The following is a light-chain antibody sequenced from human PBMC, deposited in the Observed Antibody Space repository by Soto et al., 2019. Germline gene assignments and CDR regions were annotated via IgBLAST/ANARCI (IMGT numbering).Light chain of an antibody. Sequence: DIQMTQFPSTLSASIGDRVTITCRACQSISTWLAWYQQKAGKAPKLLIYTASSLETGVPSRFSGSGSGTEFTLTISSLQPDDFATYYCQHYNRYSPYTFGQGTRLEIK. CDR1: QSISTW. CDR3: QHYNRYSPYT. V-gene: IGKV1-5*03. CDR2: TAS. J-gene: IGKJ2*01.